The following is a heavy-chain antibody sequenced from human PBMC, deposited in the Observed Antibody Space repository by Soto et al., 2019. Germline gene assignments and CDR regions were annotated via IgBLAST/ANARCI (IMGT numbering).Heavy chain of an antibody. Sequence: SVKVSCKASGGTFSSYTISWVRQAPGQGLEWMGRIIPILGIANYAQKFQGRVTITADKSTSTAYMELSSLRSEDTAVYYCARSRSGYDYYYYYMDVWGKGTTVTVSS. CDR2: IIPILGIA. CDR1: GGTFSSYT. V-gene: IGHV1-69*02. D-gene: IGHD5-12*01. J-gene: IGHJ6*03. CDR3: ARSRSGYDYYYYYMDV.